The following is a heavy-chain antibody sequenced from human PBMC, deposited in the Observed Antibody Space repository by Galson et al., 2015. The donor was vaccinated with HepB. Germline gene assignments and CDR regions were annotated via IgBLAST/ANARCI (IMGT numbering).Heavy chain of an antibody. J-gene: IGHJ4*02. D-gene: IGHD3-10*01. V-gene: IGHV3-53*01. CDR2: ISGGGAT. CDR1: GFTVGRIY. Sequence: SLRLSCAVSGFTVGRIYMSWVRQAPGKGLEWVSIISGGGATYYTHSVKGRFTISRDNSKNTLYLQMSSLRADDTAVYYCARDDGWGGADYWGQGTLVTVSS. CDR3: ARDDGWGGADY.